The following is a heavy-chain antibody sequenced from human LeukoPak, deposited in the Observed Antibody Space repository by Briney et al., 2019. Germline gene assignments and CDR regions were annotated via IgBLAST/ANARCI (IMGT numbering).Heavy chain of an antibody. CDR2: IIPIFGTA. J-gene: IGHJ4*02. V-gene: IGHV1-69*13. D-gene: IGHD3-22*01. CDR1: GGTFSSYA. Sequence: ASVKVSCKASGGTFSSYAISWVRQAPGQGLEWMGRIIPIFGTANYAQKFQGRVTITADESTSTAYMELSSLRSEDTAVYYCASTAAQPDYYDSSGYFDYWGQGTLVTVSS. CDR3: ASTAAQPDYYDSSGYFDY.